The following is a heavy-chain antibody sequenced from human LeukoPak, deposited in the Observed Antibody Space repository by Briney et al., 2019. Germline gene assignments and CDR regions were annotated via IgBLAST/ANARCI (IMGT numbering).Heavy chain of an antibody. CDR2: ISAYNGNT. CDR1: GYTFTSYG. Sequence: ASVKVSCKASGYTFTSYGISWARQAPGQGLEWMGWISAYNGNTNYAQKLQGRVTMTTDTSTSTAYMELRSLRSDDTAVYYCARRTVTTADDAFDIWGQGTMVTVSS. V-gene: IGHV1-18*01. J-gene: IGHJ3*02. D-gene: IGHD4-17*01. CDR3: ARRTVTTADDAFDI.